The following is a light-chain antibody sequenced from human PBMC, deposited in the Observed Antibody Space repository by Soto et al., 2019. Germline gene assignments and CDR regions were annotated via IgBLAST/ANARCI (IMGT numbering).Light chain of an antibody. CDR1: SSDVGGHNY. J-gene: IGLJ3*02. CDR3: SSYTSSSTWV. V-gene: IGLV2-14*01. CDR2: EVS. Sequence: QSALTQSPSASGSPGQSVTISCTGTSSDVGGHNYVSWYQQHPGKAPKLMIYEVSNRPSGVSNRFSGSKSGNTASLTISGLQAEDEADYYCSSYTSSSTWVFGGGTKLTVL.